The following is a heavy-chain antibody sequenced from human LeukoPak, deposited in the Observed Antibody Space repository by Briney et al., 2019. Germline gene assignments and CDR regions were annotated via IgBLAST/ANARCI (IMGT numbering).Heavy chain of an antibody. V-gene: IGHV3-23*01. CDR3: AKNWGATIYYAFDI. J-gene: IGHJ3*02. CDR1: GFTFSSYA. Sequence: GGSLRLSCAASGFTFSSYAMSWVRQAPGKGLEWVSAISGSGGYTYYADSVKGRFTISRDNSKNTLYLQMNSLRAEDAAVYYCAKNWGATIYYAFDIWGQGTMVTVSS. D-gene: IGHD5-12*01. CDR2: ISGSGGYT.